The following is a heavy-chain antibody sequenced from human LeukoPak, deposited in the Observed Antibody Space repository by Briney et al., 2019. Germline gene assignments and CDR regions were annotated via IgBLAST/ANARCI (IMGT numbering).Heavy chain of an antibody. V-gene: IGHV3-23*01. J-gene: IGHJ4*02. D-gene: IGHD3-3*01. Sequence: PGGSLRLSCAASGFTFSDYALGWVRQAPGRGLEWVATLSSSGAGTYYSDSVQGRFTISRDNSKRTLFLQMNSLRAEDTAFYYCAKAELGVDTFFDYWGQGTLVTVSS. CDR2: LSSSGAGT. CDR3: AKAELGVDTFFDY. CDR1: GFTFSDYA.